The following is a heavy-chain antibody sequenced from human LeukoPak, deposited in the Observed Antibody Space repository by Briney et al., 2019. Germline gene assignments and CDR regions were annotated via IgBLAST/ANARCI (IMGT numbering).Heavy chain of an antibody. V-gene: IGHV1-69*04. CDR3: ARAGSSGWSRRYYFDY. Sequence: SVKVSCKASGGTFSSYAISWVRQAPGQELEWMGRIIPILGIANYAQKFQGRVTITADKSTSTAYMELSSLRSEDTAVYYCARAGSSGWSRRYYFDYWGQGTLVTVSS. J-gene: IGHJ4*02. D-gene: IGHD6-19*01. CDR2: IIPILGIA. CDR1: GGTFSSYA.